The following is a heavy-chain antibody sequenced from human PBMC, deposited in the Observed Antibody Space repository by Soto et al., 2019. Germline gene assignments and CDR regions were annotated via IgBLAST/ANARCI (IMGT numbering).Heavy chain of an antibody. D-gene: IGHD2-2*01. Sequence: EVQLLESGGGSVQPGGSLRLSCAASGFTFSSYAMTWVRQAPGKGLEWVSAISGSGAYTYYANSVKGRFTISRDNSKNTLYLQLNSLRAEDTAVYYWAKYGCSSTSCQCDYWGQGTRVTVSS. CDR3: AKYGCSSTSCQCDY. CDR2: ISGSGAYT. CDR1: GFTFSSYA. J-gene: IGHJ4*02. V-gene: IGHV3-23*01.